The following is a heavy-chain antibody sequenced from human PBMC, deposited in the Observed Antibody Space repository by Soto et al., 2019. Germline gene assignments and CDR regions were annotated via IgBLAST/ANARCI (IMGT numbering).Heavy chain of an antibody. V-gene: IGHV3-30*18. J-gene: IGHJ4*02. D-gene: IGHD2-2*03. Sequence: GGSLRLSCAASGFTFSSYGMHWVRQAPGKGLEWVAVISYDGSNKYYADSVKGRFTISRDNSKNTLYLQMNSLRAEDTAVYYCAKPPSSGYCSSTSCYQPTGDYWGQGTLVTVSS. CDR3: AKPPSSGYCSSTSCYQPTGDY. CDR1: GFTFSSYG. CDR2: ISYDGSNK.